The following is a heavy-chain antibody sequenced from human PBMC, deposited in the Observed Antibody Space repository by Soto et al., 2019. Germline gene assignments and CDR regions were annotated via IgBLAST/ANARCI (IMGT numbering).Heavy chain of an antibody. CDR3: ARESYNYGPLDY. Sequence: GGSLRLSCAASGFTFSSYGMHWVRQAPGKGLEWVAVISYDGSNKYYADSVKGRFTISRDNSKNTLYLQMNSLRAEDTAVYYCARESYNYGPLDYWGQGTLVTVSS. V-gene: IGHV3-30*03. CDR1: GFTFSSYG. CDR2: ISYDGSNK. D-gene: IGHD3-16*01. J-gene: IGHJ4*02.